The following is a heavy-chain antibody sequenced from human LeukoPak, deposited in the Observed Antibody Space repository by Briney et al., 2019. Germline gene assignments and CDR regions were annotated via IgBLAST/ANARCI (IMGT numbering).Heavy chain of an antibody. V-gene: IGHV3-48*01. Sequence: GGSLRLSCAASGFTFSSYSMNWVRQAPGKGLEWVSYISSSSSSSIYYADSMKGRFTISRDNAKNSLYLQMNSLRAEDTAVYYCARNGAYYYGSGSYYDYWGQGTLVTVSS. D-gene: IGHD3-10*01. CDR3: ARNGAYYYGSGSYYDY. J-gene: IGHJ4*02. CDR1: GFTFSSYS. CDR2: ISSSSSSSI.